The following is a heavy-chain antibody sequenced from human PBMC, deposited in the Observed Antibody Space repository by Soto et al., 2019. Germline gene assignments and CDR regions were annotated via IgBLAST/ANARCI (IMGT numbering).Heavy chain of an antibody. J-gene: IGHJ5*02. V-gene: IGHV3-30*18. CDR1: GFTFSSRG. Sequence: QVQLVESGGGVVQPGRSLRLSCAASGFTFSSRGMHWVRQAPGKGLEWVAVISYDGSNKYYADSVKGRFTISRDNSKNTRYLQMNSLRAEDTAVYYCAKDRSAAGNDWFDPWGQGTLVTVSS. CDR3: AKDRSAAGNDWFDP. D-gene: IGHD6-13*01. CDR2: ISYDGSNK.